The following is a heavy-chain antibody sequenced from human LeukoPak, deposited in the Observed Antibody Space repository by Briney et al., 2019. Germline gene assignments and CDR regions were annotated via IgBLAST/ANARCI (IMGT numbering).Heavy chain of an antibody. CDR3: ARGPRGLRLVGARYFDL. CDR1: GYTFTGYY. CDR2: INPNSGGT. V-gene: IGHV1-2*02. J-gene: IGHJ2*01. D-gene: IGHD5-12*01. Sequence: ASVKVSCKASGYTFTGYYMHWVRQAPGQGLEWMGWINPNSGGTNYAQKFQGRVTMTRDTSISTAYMELSRLRSDDTAVYYCARGPRGLRLVGARYFDLWGRGTLVTVSS.